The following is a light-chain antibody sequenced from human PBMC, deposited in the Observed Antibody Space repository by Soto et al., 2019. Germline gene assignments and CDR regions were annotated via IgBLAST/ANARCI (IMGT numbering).Light chain of an antibody. V-gene: IGLV2-14*01. CDR2: EVS. CDR3: SSKSPDF. CDR1: SSGIRDYNY. Sequence: QSVLTQPASVSGSPGQSITISCTGTSSGIRDYNYVSWYQQLPGNAPKLIMYEVSNRPSGISNRFSGSKSGNTASLTISGLLAEDEADYYCSSKSPDFFGTGTKVTVL. J-gene: IGLJ1*01.